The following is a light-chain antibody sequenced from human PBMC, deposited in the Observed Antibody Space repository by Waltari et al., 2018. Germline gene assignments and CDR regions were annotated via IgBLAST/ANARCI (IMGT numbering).Light chain of an antibody. Sequence: QSALAQPASVSGSPGQSIAISCTGTSSDIGNYNYVSWYQQHPGKAPKLILYEGSDRPAGFSRRVSGSKAGNKATLTISGLQADDEADYYCSSYTNRATLRVFGTGTKVTVL. J-gene: IGLJ1*01. V-gene: IGLV2-14*01. CDR2: EGS. CDR3: SSYTNRATLRV. CDR1: SSDIGNYNY.